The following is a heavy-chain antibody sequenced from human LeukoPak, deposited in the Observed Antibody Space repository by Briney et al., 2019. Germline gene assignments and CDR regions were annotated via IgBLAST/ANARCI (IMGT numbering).Heavy chain of an antibody. D-gene: IGHD5-18*01. V-gene: IGHV3-74*01. CDR3: ARGGTRGYSPVDY. J-gene: IGHJ4*02. Sequence: PGGSLRLSCAASGNYWMHWVRQVPGKGLVWVSHINSDGSWTSYADSVKGRFTISKDNAKNTVYLQMNSLRVEDTAVYYCARGGTRGYSPVDYWGQGILVTVSS. CDR1: GNYW. CDR2: INSDGSWT.